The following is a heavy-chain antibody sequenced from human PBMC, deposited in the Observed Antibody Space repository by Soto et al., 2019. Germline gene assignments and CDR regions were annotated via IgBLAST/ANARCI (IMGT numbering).Heavy chain of an antibody. D-gene: IGHD2-15*01. Sequence: TSETLSLTCTVSGGSIYRSGYYWGWIRQPPGRGLEWIGNIDYNGVTYSNPSLKSRVTISRDTSKNQFSLKLTSVTAADTALYYCGKVLVGATGHTDSDSWGPGTLVTVSP. CDR1: GGSIYRSGYY. V-gene: IGHV4-39*01. CDR3: GKVLVGATGHTDSDS. CDR2: IDYNGVT. J-gene: IGHJ4*02.